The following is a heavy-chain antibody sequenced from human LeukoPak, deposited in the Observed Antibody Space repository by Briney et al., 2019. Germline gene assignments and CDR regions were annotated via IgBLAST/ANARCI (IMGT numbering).Heavy chain of an antibody. Sequence: PGGSLRLSCAASAVTFRTYSMNWVRQTPGKGLEWVSSISPSGTYIYYADLVKGRFTISRDNAKNSLSLHMNSLRVDDTALYYCARGLYYGYDSGNWGQGTLVTVSS. J-gene: IGHJ4*02. CDR3: ARGLYYGYDSGN. V-gene: IGHV3-21*01. D-gene: IGHD2-8*01. CDR2: ISPSGTYI. CDR1: AVTFRTYS.